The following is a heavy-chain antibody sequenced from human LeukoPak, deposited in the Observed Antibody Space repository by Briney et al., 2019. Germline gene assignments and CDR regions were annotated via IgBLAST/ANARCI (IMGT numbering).Heavy chain of an antibody. D-gene: IGHD2-21*02. Sequence: GGSLRLSCAASGFTFSSYSMNWVRQTPGKGLEWVSSISSSSSYIYYADSVKGRFTISRDNAKNSLYLQMNRLRAEDTAVYYCASGGSGDWTLGGQGTLVTVSP. CDR2: ISSSSSYI. CDR3: ASGGSGDWTL. V-gene: IGHV3-21*01. CDR1: GFTFSSYS. J-gene: IGHJ4*02.